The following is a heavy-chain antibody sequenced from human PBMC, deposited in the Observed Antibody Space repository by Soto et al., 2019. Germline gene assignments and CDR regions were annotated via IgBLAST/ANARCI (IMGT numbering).Heavy chain of an antibody. CDR1: GFPFISCS. CDR2: ISSTSSYM. Sequence: QVVESGGGLVKPGGSLRLSCSASGFPFISCSMSWVRQAPGRGLQWVSSISSTSSYMSYADSVRGRFTISRDNGKNSLFLQMNSLRAEDTAIYYCARGVAAAYYYYALDVWGQGTTVTVSS. V-gene: IGHV3-21*01. D-gene: IGHD6-13*01. CDR3: ARGVAAAYYYYALDV. J-gene: IGHJ6*02.